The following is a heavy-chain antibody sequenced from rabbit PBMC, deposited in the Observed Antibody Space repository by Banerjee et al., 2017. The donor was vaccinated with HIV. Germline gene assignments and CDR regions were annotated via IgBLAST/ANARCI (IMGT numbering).Heavy chain of an antibody. V-gene: IGHV1S40*01. CDR1: GFSFNDYYY. J-gene: IGHJ4*01. CDR2: INSSSGNT. D-gene: IGHD6-1*01. CDR3: ARALPAGYAIQKFHL. Sequence: QSLEESGGDLLKPGASLTLTCTASGFSFNDYYYMCWVRQAPGKGLEWIACINSSSGNTVYATWAKGRFTISKTSWTTVTPQMTSLTTADTATYFCARALPAGYAIQKFHLWGQGTLVTVS.